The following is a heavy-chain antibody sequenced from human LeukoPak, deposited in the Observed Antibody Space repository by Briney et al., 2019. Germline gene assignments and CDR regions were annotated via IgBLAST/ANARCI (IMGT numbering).Heavy chain of an antibody. CDR3: AREGQHRVGANVYYYMDV. D-gene: IGHD1-26*01. CDR1: GFPFNTYA. J-gene: IGHJ6*03. Sequence: QTGGSLRLSCAASGFPFNTYAMHWVRQAPGKGLEWVAVISYDGSNKYYADSVKGRFTISRDNSKNTLYLRMNSLRAEDTAVYYCAREGQHRVGANVYYYMDVWGKGTTVTVS. CDR2: ISYDGSNK. V-gene: IGHV3-30-3*01.